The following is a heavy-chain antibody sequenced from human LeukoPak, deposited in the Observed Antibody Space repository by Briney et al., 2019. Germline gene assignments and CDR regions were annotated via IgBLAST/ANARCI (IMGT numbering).Heavy chain of an antibody. J-gene: IGHJ3*02. Sequence: SETLSLTCTVSGGSISSYYWGWIRQPPGKGLEWIGYIYYSGSTKYKPPLKSQVTISVDTSKNQFSLKLSSVTAADTAVYYCARGRFLDAFDIWGQETIGTVSP. CDR3: ARGRFLDAFDI. D-gene: IGHD3-3*01. CDR2: IYYSGST. CDR1: GGSISSYY. V-gene: IGHV4-59*01.